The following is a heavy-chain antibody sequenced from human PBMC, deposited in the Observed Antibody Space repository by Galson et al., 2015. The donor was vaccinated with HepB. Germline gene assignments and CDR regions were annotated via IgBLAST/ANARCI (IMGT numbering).Heavy chain of an antibody. V-gene: IGHV4-59*01. D-gene: IGHD3-9*01. CDR2: IHYSGTT. CDR3: ARVDMYFHVLTGYYGGFDY. CDR1: GGSITGFH. J-gene: IGHJ4*02. Sequence: SETLSLTCTVSGGSITGFHWSWVRQPPGKGLDWIGYIHYSGTTNYNPSLKSRVTMSVDTSNNEVSLMLTSVTAADTAVDYCARVDMYFHVLTGYYGGFDYWGQGTLVTVSS.